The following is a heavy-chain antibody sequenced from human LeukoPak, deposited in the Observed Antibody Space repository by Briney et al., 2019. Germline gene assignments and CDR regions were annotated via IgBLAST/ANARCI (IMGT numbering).Heavy chain of an antibody. CDR2: VDYNGNS. J-gene: IGHJ6*02. D-gene: IGHD6-19*01. CDR1: GGSASSGDDY. CDR3: ARVRSGISSDWYYYYYAMDV. Sequence: SETLSLTCSVSGGSASSGDDYWSWIRQPPGKGLEWIGYVDYNGNSKYDPSLKSRVTISVATSKNQFSLKLTSLTAADTAVYYCARVRSGISSDWYYYYYAMDVWGQGTTVTVSS. V-gene: IGHV4-61*08.